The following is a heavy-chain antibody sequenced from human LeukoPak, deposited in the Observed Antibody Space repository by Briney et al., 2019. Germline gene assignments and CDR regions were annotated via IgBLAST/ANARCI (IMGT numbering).Heavy chain of an antibody. Sequence: GASVKVSCKASGYTFTVYYMHCVRQAPGQGLEWMGWINPNSGGTNYAQKFQGRVTMTRDTSISTAYMELSRLRSDDTAVYYCARGSRYYDSSGYYYWGQGTLVTVSS. CDR3: ARGSRYYDSSGYYY. D-gene: IGHD3-22*01. CDR2: INPNSGGT. CDR1: GYTFTVYY. V-gene: IGHV1-2*02. J-gene: IGHJ4*02.